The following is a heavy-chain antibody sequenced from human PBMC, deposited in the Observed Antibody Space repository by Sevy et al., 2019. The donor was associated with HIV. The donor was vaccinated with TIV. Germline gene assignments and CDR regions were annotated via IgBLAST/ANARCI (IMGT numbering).Heavy chain of an antibody. V-gene: IGHV1-24*01. CDR2: FDPEDGET. Sequence: ASVKVSCKVSGYTLTELSMHWVRQAPGKGLEWMGGFDPEDGETIYAQKFQGRVTMTEDTSTDTAYMELSSLRSEDTAVYYCATGGGRTSCYDYWGQGTLVTVSS. CDR3: ATGGGRTSCYDY. J-gene: IGHJ4*02. D-gene: IGHD2-2*01. CDR1: GYTLTELS.